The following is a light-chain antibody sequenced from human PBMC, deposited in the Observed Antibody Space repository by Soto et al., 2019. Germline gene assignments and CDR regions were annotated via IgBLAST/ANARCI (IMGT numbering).Light chain of an antibody. J-gene: IGLJ1*01. CDR2: HVT. Sequence: QSVLTQPASVSGSPGQSITISCTGTSSDVGGYKYVSWFQQHPGKAPKLMIYHVTNRPSGVSTRFPGSKSGNTASLTISGLQAEDEADYYCNSYTSRSTYVFGTGTKVTVL. CDR1: SSDVGGYKY. V-gene: IGLV2-14*01. CDR3: NSYTSRSTYV.